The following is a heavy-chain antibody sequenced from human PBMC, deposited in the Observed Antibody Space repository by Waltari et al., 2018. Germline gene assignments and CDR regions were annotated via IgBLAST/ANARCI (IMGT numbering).Heavy chain of an antibody. CDR2: IYTSGST. J-gene: IGHJ6*02. CDR1: GGSISSGSYY. Sequence: QVQLQESGPGLVKPSQTLSLTCTVSGGSISSGSYYWSWIRQPAGTGLEWIGRIYTSGSTNYNPSLKSRVTISVDTSKNQFSLKLSSVTAADTAVYYCARDEGYCSGGSCYYYGMDVWGQGTTVTVSS. V-gene: IGHV4-61*02. CDR3: ARDEGYCSGGSCYYYGMDV. D-gene: IGHD2-15*01.